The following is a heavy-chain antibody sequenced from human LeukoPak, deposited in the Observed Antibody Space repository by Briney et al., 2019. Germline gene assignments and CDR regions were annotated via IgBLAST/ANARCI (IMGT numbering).Heavy chain of an antibody. V-gene: IGHV3-53*01. Sequence: GGSLRLSCAASGFTVSSNYMSWVRQAPGKGLEWVSVIYSGGSTYYADSVKGRFTISRDNSKNTLYLQMNSLRAEDTAVYYCATSLDIVVVVAATGYFDYWGQGTLVTVSS. CDR3: ATSLDIVVVVAATGYFDY. D-gene: IGHD2-15*01. CDR2: IYSGGST. J-gene: IGHJ4*02. CDR1: GFTVSSNY.